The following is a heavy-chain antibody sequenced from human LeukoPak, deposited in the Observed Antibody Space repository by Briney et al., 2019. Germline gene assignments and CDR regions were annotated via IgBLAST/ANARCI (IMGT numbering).Heavy chain of an antibody. CDR3: AKEYSLD. J-gene: IGHJ4*02. D-gene: IGHD2-15*01. Sequence: GGSLRLSCAASGFTFSSYGMHWVRQAPGKGLEWVAVISYDGSNKYYADSVKGRFTISRDNSKNTLYLQMNSLRAEDTAVYYCAKEYSLDWGQGTLVTVSS. V-gene: IGHV3-30*18. CDR1: GFTFSSYG. CDR2: ISYDGSNK.